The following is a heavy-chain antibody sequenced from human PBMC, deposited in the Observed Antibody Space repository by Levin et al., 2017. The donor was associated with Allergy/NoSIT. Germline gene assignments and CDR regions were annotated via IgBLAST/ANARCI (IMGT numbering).Heavy chain of an antibody. CDR3: AREHGYSGYLLD. V-gene: IGHV1-18*01. CDR1: FYPFLPSF. Sequence: KRGESLKLSFPPSFYPFLPSFLLCLRPAPGQGLAWLGWISPYNGNTNHAQKLQGRVTLTTDTFASTAYMELRSLRSDDTAVYYCAREHGYSGYLLDWGQGTLVTVSS. CDR2: ISPYNGNT. D-gene: IGHD5-12*01. J-gene: IGHJ4*02.